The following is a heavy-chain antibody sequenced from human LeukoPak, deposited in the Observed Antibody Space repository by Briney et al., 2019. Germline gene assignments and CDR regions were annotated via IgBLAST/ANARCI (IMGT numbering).Heavy chain of an antibody. D-gene: IGHD2-8*01. Sequence: GGSLRLSCAASGFTFSNYGMYWVRQAPGKGLEWVAVISSDGKNKIYADSVKGRFTISRDNSRNTLFLQMNSLTTEDTAVYYCARDPMADFDYWGQGTLVTVSS. CDR3: ARDPMADFDY. J-gene: IGHJ4*02. CDR1: GFTFSNYG. V-gene: IGHV3-30*19. CDR2: ISSDGKNK.